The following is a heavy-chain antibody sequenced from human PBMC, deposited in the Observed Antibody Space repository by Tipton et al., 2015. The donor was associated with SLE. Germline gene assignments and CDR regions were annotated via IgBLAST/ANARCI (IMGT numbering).Heavy chain of an antibody. J-gene: IGHJ4*02. D-gene: IGHD3-22*01. CDR3: ARHYDSLTPFDY. CDR2: IYDSGST. V-gene: IGHV4-59*08. Sequence: TLSLTCTVSGDSISGHYRSWIRQPPGKGLEWIGYIYDSGSTSYNPSLKSRVTISVDTSKNQFSLKLSSVTAADTAVYYCARHYDSLTPFDYWGQGTLVTVSS. CDR1: GDSISGHY.